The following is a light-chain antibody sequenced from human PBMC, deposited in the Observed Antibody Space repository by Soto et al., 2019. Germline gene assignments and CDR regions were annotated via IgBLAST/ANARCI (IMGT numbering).Light chain of an antibody. CDR2: AAS. CDR1: QSSSSY. J-gene: IGKJ4*01. CDR3: QHSYSTRGLT. V-gene: IGKV1-39*01. Sequence: DIQMTQSPSSLSASVGDRVTITCRASQSSSSYLNWYQQKPGQAPKLLIYAASSLQSGVPSRFSGCGSGTYFNLTISSLQPDDFATYYCQHSYSTRGLTFGGGTKVEIK.